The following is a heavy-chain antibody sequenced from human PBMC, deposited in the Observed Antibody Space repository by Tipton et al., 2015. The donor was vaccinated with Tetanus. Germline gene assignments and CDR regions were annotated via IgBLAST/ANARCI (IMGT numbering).Heavy chain of an antibody. CDR1: GFTFNNYA. V-gene: IGHV3-30-3*01. CDR2: LSYDGSTN. J-gene: IGHJ3*02. D-gene: IGHD6-13*01. Sequence: SLRLSCAASGFTFNNYAMHWVRQAPGKGLEWVATLSYDGSTNYYADSVKGRFTISGANSTNTLYLQMDSLRAEDTAVYYCGGEGRAAAVTGAAGGAFDIWGQGTMVAVSS. CDR3: GGEGRAAAVTGAAGGAFDI.